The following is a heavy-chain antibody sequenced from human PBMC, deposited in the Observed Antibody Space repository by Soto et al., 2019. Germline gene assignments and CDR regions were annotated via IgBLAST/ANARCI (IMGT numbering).Heavy chain of an antibody. CDR1: GTSISSYY. D-gene: IGHD2-8*01. J-gene: IGHJ4*02. Sequence: LSLTCTVSGTSISSYYWSWIRQPPGKGLEWIANIYYSGTTNYNPSLASRVTLSVDTSKNQFSLKMTSVTAADRAMYFCARYNSYAIDYWGRGTLVTVSS. CDR2: IYYSGTT. V-gene: IGHV4-59*01. CDR3: ARYNSYAIDY.